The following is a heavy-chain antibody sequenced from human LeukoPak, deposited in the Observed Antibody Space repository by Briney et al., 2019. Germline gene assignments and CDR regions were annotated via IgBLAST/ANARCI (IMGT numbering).Heavy chain of an antibody. D-gene: IGHD3-10*01. CDR3: ARGKLLRYFDY. CDR2: ISYDGSNK. Sequence: GGSLRLSCAASGFTFSSYAMHWVRQAPGKGLEWVAVISYDGSNKYYADPVKGRFTISRDNSKNTLYLQMNSLRAEDTAVYYCARGKLLRYFDYWGQGTLVTVSS. V-gene: IGHV3-30*04. J-gene: IGHJ4*02. CDR1: GFTFSSYA.